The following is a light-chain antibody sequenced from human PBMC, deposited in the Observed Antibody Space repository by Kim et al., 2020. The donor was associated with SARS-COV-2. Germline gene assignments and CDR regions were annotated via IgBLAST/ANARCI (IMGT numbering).Light chain of an antibody. J-gene: IGKJ4*01. Sequence: DIVMTQSPDSLAVSLGERATINCKSSQSVLYSSNNKNYLAWYQQKPGQPPKLLIYWASTRESGVPDRFSGSGSGTDFTLTISSLQAEDVAVYCCQQYYSTPPLPFRGGTNV. CDR2: WAS. CDR1: QSVLYSSNNKNY. V-gene: IGKV4-1*01. CDR3: QQYYSTPPLP.